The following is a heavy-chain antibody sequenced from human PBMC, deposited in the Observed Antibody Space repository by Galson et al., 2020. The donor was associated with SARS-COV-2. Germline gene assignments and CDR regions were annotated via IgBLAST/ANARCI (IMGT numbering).Heavy chain of an antibody. D-gene: IGHD6-6*01. CDR2: IYPGDSDT. CDR3: ARQAWAAQDRWFDP. CDR1: GYSYTSYW. Sequence: KIGESLKISCKRSGYSYTSYWIGWVRQMPGKGLEWMGIIYPGDSDTRYSPSFQGQVTISADKSISTAYLQWSSLKASDTAMYYCARQAWAAQDRWFDPWGQGTLVTVSS. J-gene: IGHJ5*02. V-gene: IGHV5-51*01.